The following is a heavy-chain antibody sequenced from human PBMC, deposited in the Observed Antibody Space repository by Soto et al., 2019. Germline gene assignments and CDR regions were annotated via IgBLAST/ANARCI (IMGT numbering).Heavy chain of an antibody. CDR2: IYYSGST. J-gene: IGHJ4*02. V-gene: IGHV4-39*01. Sequence: SETLSLTCTVSGGSISSSSYYWGWIRQPPGKGLEWIGSIYYSGSTYYNPSLKSRVTISVDTSKNQFSLKLSSVTAADTAVYYCARLGGLSHFDYWGQGTLVTVSS. CDR1: GGSISSSSYY. D-gene: IGHD3-10*01. CDR3: ARLGGLSHFDY.